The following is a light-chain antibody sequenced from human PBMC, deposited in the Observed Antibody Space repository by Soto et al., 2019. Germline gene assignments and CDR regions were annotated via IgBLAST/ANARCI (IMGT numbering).Light chain of an antibody. CDR3: CSYAGGSSLNYV. CDR1: TSDVGNSDF. J-gene: IGLJ1*01. CDR2: EGS. Sequence: QSALTQPASVSGSPGQSITISCTGTTSDVGNSDFVSWYQQHPGEAPKVMIYEGSKRPSGVSSRFSGSQSGNTASLTISGLQAGDEADYYCCSYAGGSSLNYVFGAGTKVTVL. V-gene: IGLV2-23*01.